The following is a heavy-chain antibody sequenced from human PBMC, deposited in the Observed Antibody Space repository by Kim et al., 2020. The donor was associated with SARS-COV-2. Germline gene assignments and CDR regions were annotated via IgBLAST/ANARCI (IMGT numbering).Heavy chain of an antibody. V-gene: IGHV4-39*07. Sequence: DNPSRKSRVTISGDTSKNKFSLNMRSVTAADTAVYYCACNVGSTPDYYFDYWGRGALVTVSS. CDR3: ACNVGSTPDYYFDY. D-gene: IGHD1-26*01. J-gene: IGHJ4*02.